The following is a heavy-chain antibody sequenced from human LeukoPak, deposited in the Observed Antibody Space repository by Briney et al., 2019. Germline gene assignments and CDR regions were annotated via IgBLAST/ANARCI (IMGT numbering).Heavy chain of an antibody. CDR2: MNPNSGNT. CDR3: ARGRVGVEMATIAYYYYGMDV. D-gene: IGHD5-12*01. Sequence: GASVKVSCKASGYTFTSYDINWVRQATGQGLEWMGWMNPNSGNTGYAQKFQGRVTMTRNTSISTAYMELSSLRSEDTAVYYCARGRVGVEMATIAYYYYGMDVWGQGTTVTVS. V-gene: IGHV1-8*01. J-gene: IGHJ6*02. CDR1: GYTFTSYD.